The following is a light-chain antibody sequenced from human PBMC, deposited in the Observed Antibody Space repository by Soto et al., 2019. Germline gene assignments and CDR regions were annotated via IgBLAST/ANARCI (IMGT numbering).Light chain of an antibody. CDR2: DGT. Sequence: QSALTQPASVSGSPGQSITISCTGTSSDIGTYNLVSWYQQHPGKAPTLMIFDGTKRPSGISDRFSGSRSGNTASLTISGLQAEDEADYYCCSFAGSRNLIFGGGTQLTVL. V-gene: IGLV2-23*01. J-gene: IGLJ2*01. CDR3: CSFAGSRNLI. CDR1: SSDIGTYNL.